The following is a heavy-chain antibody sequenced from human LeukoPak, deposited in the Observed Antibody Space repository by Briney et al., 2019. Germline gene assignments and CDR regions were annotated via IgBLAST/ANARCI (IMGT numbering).Heavy chain of an antibody. Sequence: GGSLRLSCAASGFSFSTYWMAWVRQAPGKGLEWVGNIHKGGCVMFYAASVKGRFTISRDNAKNSLYLDMNSLRDEDTAIYYCASSHDSSGNDWGQGTLVTVSS. J-gene: IGHJ4*02. D-gene: IGHD3-22*01. V-gene: IGHV3-7*03. CDR1: GFSFSTYW. CDR3: ASSHDSSGND. CDR2: IHKGGCVM.